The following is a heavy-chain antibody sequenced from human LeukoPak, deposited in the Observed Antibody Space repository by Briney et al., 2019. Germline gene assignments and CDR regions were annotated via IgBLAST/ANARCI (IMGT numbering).Heavy chain of an antibody. J-gene: IGHJ4*02. CDR3: AKASWISRADAVL. CDR1: GFTFSSYA. V-gene: IGHV3-23*01. Sequence: GGSLRLSCAASGFTFSSYAMSWVRQAPARGLEWVSSLRGDGETFYIDSVKGRFTLSRDESRNTVYLQLNNLRVEDTAVYFCAKASWISRADAVLWGQGTLVTVSS. D-gene: IGHD2-2*03. CDR2: LRGDGET.